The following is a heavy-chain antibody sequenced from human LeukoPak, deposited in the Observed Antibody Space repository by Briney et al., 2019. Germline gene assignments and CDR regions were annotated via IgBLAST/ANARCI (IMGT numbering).Heavy chain of an antibody. Sequence: SVKVSCKASGGTFYTYGLSWVRQAPGQGLEWMGRIKPILGRPSYAQKFQGRLTITADKSTDTAYMDLSSLRSEDTAVYYCATLMPPSLARGVNPAAAFDIWGQGTTVTVSS. V-gene: IGHV1-69*04. CDR2: IKPILGRP. CDR1: GGTFYTYG. CDR3: ATLMPPSLARGVNPAAAFDI. D-gene: IGHD3-10*01. J-gene: IGHJ3*02.